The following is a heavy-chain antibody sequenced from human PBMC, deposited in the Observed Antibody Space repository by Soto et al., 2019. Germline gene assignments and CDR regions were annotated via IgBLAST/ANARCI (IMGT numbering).Heavy chain of an antibody. V-gene: IGHV1-8*01. CDR1: GYTFTSYD. CDR2: VNPNSGNT. J-gene: IGHJ6*03. CDR3: ASNGGWSYYYGSGSYYYLDV. Sequence: GASVKVSCKASGYTFTSYDINWVRQATGQGLEWMGWVNPNSGNTGYAQKFQGRVTMTRNTSISTAYMELSSLRSEDTAVYYCASNGGWSYYYGSGSYYYLDVWGKGTTVTVSS. D-gene: IGHD3-10*01.